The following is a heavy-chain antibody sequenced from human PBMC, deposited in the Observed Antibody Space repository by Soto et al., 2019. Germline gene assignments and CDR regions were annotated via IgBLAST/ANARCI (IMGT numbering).Heavy chain of an antibody. CDR1: GFSFRTYT. D-gene: IGHD1-26*01. CDR2: ISGSGGSP. V-gene: IGHV3-23*01. Sequence: GGSLRLSCAASGFSFRTYTMSWVRQAPGKGLEWLSVISGSGGSPSYADSVQGRFVISRDNARNTLYLHMNSLRAEDTAMYYCAKARCTTTDCYVPDYWGRGTLVTVSS. CDR3: AKARCTTTDCYVPDY. J-gene: IGHJ4*02.